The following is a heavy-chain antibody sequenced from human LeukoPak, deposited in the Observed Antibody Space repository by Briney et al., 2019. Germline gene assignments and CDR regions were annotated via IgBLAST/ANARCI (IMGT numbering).Heavy chain of an antibody. CDR3: ARVPSIPTMVRGEYWYFDL. J-gene: IGHJ2*01. CDR1: GYTFTSYG. D-gene: IGHD3-10*01. Sequence: GASVKVSCKASGYTFTSYGISWVRQAPGQGLEWMGWISAYNGNTNYAQKLQGRVTMTTDTSTSTAYMELRSLRSDDTAVYYCARVPSIPTMVRGEYWYFDLWGRGTLVTVSS. V-gene: IGHV1-18*01. CDR2: ISAYNGNT.